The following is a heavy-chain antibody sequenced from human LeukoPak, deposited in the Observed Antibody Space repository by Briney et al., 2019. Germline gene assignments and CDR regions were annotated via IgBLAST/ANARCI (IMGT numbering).Heavy chain of an antibody. D-gene: IGHD1-14*01. CDR1: GYSISSGYY. CDR3: ARDPGTSLGRFDP. J-gene: IGHJ5*02. V-gene: IGHV4-38-2*02. CDR2: IYHGGST. Sequence: SETLSLTCTVSGYSISSGYYWGWIRQPPGKGLEWIGSIYHGGSTYYNPSLKSRDTISVDTSKNQFSLKLSSVTAADTAVYYCARDPGTSLGRFDPWGQGTLVTVSS.